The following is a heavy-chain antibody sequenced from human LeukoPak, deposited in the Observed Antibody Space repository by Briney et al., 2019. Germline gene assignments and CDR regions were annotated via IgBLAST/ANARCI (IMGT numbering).Heavy chain of an antibody. CDR2: VYYSGST. Sequence: SETLSLTCTASGGSISSTSYYWGWIRQPPGKGLEWIGYVYYSGSTNYNPSLKSRVTISVDTSKSQFSLKLSSVTAADTAVYYCARSIVPVASRFDYWGQGTLVTVSS. J-gene: IGHJ4*02. CDR3: ARSIVPVASRFDY. D-gene: IGHD2-2*01. V-gene: IGHV4-61*05. CDR1: GGSISSTSYY.